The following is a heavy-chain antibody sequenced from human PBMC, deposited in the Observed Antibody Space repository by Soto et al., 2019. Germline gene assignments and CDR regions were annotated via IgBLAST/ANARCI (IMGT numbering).Heavy chain of an antibody. V-gene: IGHV6-1*01. D-gene: IGHD6-19*01. J-gene: IGHJ6*02. CDR3: ARDSSGWYSPRKNYGMDV. Sequence: QVQLQQSGPGLVKPSQTLSLTCAISGDSVSSNSAAWNWIRQSPSRGLDWLGRTYYRSKWYNDYAVSVKSRITINPDTSKNQFSLQLNSVTPEDTAVYYCARDSSGWYSPRKNYGMDVWGQGTTVTVSS. CDR1: GDSVSSNSAA. CDR2: TYYRSKWYN.